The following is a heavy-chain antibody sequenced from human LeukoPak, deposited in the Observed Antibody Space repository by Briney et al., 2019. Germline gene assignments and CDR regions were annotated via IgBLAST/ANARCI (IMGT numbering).Heavy chain of an antibody. J-gene: IGHJ4*02. V-gene: IGHV4-34*01. D-gene: IGHD2-2*02. Sequence: SETLSLTCAVYGGSFSGYYWSWIRQPPRQGLEWIGEINHSGSTNYNPSLKTRVTISVATSKNQFSLKLSSVTAADTAVYYCARVGESVVPAAIGRKFDYWGQGTLVTVSS. CDR1: GGSFSGYY. CDR3: ARVGESVVPAAIGRKFDY. CDR2: INHSGST.